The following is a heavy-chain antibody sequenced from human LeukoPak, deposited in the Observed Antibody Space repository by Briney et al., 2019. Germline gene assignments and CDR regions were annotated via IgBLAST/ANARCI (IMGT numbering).Heavy chain of an antibody. CDR1: GGSISRYY. V-gene: IGHV4-59*01. CDR3: ARGYYDSSGYSYPFDY. J-gene: IGHJ4*02. Sequence: SETLSPTCTVSGGSISRYYWNWIRQPPGKGLEWIGYIYYSGSTNYNPSLKSRVTISVDTSKNQFSLKLSSVTAADTAVYYCARGYYDSSGYSYPFDYWGQGTLVTVSS. D-gene: IGHD3-22*01. CDR2: IYYSGST.